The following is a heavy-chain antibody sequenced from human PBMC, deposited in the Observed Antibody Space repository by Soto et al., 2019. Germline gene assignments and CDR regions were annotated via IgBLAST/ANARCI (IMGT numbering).Heavy chain of an antibody. CDR1: GGSISSSNW. J-gene: IGHJ4*02. Sequence: QVQLQESGPGLVKSSGTLSLTCAVSGGSISSSNWWSWVRQPPGKGLEWIGEIYHTGSTSYNPSLKRRVIMSGDRSENQFSLRLGSVTDADAAVDYCARGGRYYETWGSAYYLDSWGQGTLVTVSS. V-gene: IGHV4-4*02. CDR2: IYHTGST. D-gene: IGHD3-22*01. CDR3: ARGGRYYETWGSAYYLDS.